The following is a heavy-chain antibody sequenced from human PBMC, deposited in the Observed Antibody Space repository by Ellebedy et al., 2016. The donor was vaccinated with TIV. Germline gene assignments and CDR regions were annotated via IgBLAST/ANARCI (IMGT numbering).Heavy chain of an antibody. CDR2: ITGNGYNT. Sequence: GGSLRLXXAASGFTFSNYAMSWVRQAPGKGLEWVSGITGNGYNTYYADSVRGRFTISRDNSKNTVYLQMNSLRAEDTAVYYCAKNYGDYEGNHWGQGTLVTVSS. CDR3: AKNYGDYEGNH. CDR1: GFTFSNYA. D-gene: IGHD4-17*01. J-gene: IGHJ5*02. V-gene: IGHV3-23*01.